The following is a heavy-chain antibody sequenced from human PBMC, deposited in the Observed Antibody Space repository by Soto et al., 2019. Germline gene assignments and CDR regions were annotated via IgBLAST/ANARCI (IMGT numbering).Heavy chain of an antibody. J-gene: IGHJ4*02. D-gene: IGHD6-13*01. V-gene: IGHV2-26*01. CDR2: IFSNDEK. CDR3: ARRLRRQQLTDY. Sequence: SGPTLVNPTETLTLTCTVSGFSLSNARMGVSWIRQPPGKALEWLAHIFSNDEKSYSTSLKSRLTVSNDTSKSQVVLTMTNMDPLDTATYYCARRLRRQQLTDYWGQGTQVTVSS. CDR1: GFSLSNARMG.